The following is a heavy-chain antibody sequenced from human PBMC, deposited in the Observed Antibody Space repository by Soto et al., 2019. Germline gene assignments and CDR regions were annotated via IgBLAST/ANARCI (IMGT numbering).Heavy chain of an antibody. D-gene: IGHD3-9*01. CDR3: SKDTYFDWVGRYYFDY. Sequence: EVQLVESGGGLVQPGRSLRLSCAASGFTFDDYAMHWVRQAPGKGLEWVSGISWNSGSIGYADSVKGRFTISRDNTKNSLYLQMNSMRAEDTALYYCSKDTYFDWVGRYYFDYWGQGTLVTVSS. CDR1: GFTFDDYA. J-gene: IGHJ4*02. CDR2: ISWNSGSI. V-gene: IGHV3-9*01.